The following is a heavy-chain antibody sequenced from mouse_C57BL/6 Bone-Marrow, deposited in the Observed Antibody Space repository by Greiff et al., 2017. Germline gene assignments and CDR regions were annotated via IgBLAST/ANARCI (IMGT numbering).Heavy chain of an antibody. D-gene: IGHD1-1*01. Sequence: QVQLQQPGAELVRPGSSVKLSCKASGYTFTSYWMHWVKQSPIQGLEWIGNIDPSDSETHYNQKFKDKATLTVDKSSSTAYMQLSSLTSEDSAVYYCARWGTVVADWGQGTTLTVSS. CDR3: ARWGTVVAD. V-gene: IGHV1-52*01. CDR1: GYTFTSYW. CDR2: IDPSDSET. J-gene: IGHJ2*01.